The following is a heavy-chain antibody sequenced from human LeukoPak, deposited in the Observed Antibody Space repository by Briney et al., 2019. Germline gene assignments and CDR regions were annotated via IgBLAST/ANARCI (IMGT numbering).Heavy chain of an antibody. CDR3: ARHYGSCSGGHCYSVAFDV. J-gene: IGHJ3*01. V-gene: IGHV4-39*01. D-gene: IGHD2-15*01. CDR1: GGSFSSSSYS. Sequence: SETLSLTCTVSGGSFSSSSYSWGWIRQPPGKGPEWIGSIYYSGSTYYNASLKNRVTISVDTSKNQFSLKLSSVTAADTAVYFCARHYGSCSGGHCYSVAFDVWGQGTLVTVSS. CDR2: IYYSGST.